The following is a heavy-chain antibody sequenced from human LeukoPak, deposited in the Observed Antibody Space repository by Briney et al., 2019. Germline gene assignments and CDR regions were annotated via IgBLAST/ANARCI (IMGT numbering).Heavy chain of an antibody. CDR1: GGSNSYS. J-gene: IGHJ4*02. CDR2: IYYSGST. CDR3: ARAAAAGTYYFDY. D-gene: IGHD6-13*01. Sequence: SETLSLTCTVSGGSNSYSWSWLRQPPGRGLEWIGYIYYSGSTNYNPSLKSRVTISVDTSKNQFSLKLSSVTAADTAVYYCARAAAAGTYYFDYWGQGTLVTVSS. V-gene: IGHV4-59*01.